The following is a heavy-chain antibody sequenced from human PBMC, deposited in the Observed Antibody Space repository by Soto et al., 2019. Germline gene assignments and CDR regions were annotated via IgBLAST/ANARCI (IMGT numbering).Heavy chain of an antibody. Sequence: QVQLMQSGAEVKKPGASVKVSCKASGDTFTDYYIHWVRQAPGQGLEWMGTVNPSGGHTTYAQHFLGRVTMTRDPSSSTLYRELTSLTSEDTAVYYCARGGHVVVVTAALDYWGQGTLVTVSS. CDR2: VNPSGGHT. CDR3: ARGGHVVVVTAALDY. J-gene: IGHJ4*02. D-gene: IGHD2-21*02. V-gene: IGHV1-46*01. CDR1: GDTFTDYY.